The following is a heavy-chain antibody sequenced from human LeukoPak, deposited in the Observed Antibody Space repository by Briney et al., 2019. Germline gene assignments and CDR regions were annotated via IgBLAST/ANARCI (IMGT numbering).Heavy chain of an antibody. CDR3: ARDGADYVWGSYRRYFDY. D-gene: IGHD3-16*02. CDR2: IYYTGST. CDR1: GGSVSDYY. J-gene: IGHJ4*02. Sequence: SETLSLTCTVSGGSVSDYYWSWIRQSPGKGLEWIGYIYYTGSTSYNPSLRSRVTMSADTSKNQFSLKLSSVTAADTAVYYCARDGADYVWGSYRRYFDYWGQGTLVTVSS. V-gene: IGHV4-59*02.